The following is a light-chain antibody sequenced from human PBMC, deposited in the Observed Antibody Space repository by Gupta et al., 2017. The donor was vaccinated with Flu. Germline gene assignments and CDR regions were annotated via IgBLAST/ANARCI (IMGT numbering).Light chain of an antibody. J-gene: IGKJ3*01. V-gene: IGKV1-39*01. CDR2: AAA. CDR3: QQTDSNPPFT. CDR1: QSISSY. Sequence: DIQMTQSPSSLSASVGDRVTITCRASQSISSYLNWYQQKQGKAPKLLIYAAASLQRGVPSRFSGSGYGTDLTITISSRQQEDFASYYCQQTDSNPPFTFGHGTKVDIK.